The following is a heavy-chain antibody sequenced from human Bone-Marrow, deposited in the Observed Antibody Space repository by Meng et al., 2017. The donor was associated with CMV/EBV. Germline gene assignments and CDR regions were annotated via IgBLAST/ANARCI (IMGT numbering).Heavy chain of an antibody. D-gene: IGHD3-22*01. Sequence: GESLKISCAASGFTFSSYEMNWVRQAPGKGLEWVSYISSSGSTIYYADSVKGRFTISRDNSKNTLYLQMNSLRAEDTAVYYCAKPFYLDYYDSSGYYGGLDYWGQGTLVTVSS. V-gene: IGHV3-48*03. CDR1: GFTFSSYE. J-gene: IGHJ4*02. CDR2: ISSSGSTI. CDR3: AKPFYLDYYDSSGYYGGLDY.